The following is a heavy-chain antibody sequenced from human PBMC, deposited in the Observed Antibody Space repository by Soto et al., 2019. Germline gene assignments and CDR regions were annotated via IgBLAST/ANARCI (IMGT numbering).Heavy chain of an antibody. CDR1: GLTFTDYW. D-gene: IGHD1-26*01. CDR3: ASDRFRGTYYLRGVTYFFEE. V-gene: IGHV3-7*03. CDR2: IKQDESEK. Sequence: PGGSLRLSCVTYGLTFTDYWMSWVRQAPGKGLEWVANIKQDESEKNYLDSVKGRFTISRVNAKNSLYLQMNSLRAEDTAVYYCASDRFRGTYYLRGVTYFFEEWGQGAPVTVSS. J-gene: IGHJ4*02.